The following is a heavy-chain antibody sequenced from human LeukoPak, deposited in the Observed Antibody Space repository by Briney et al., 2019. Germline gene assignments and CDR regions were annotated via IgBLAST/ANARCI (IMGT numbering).Heavy chain of an antibody. J-gene: IGHJ5*02. CDR3: ARARKIAAAGIWFDP. CDR2: IYSGGST. CDR1: GFTVSSNY. V-gene: IGHV3-66*01. D-gene: IGHD6-13*01. Sequence: GGSLRLSCAASGFTVSSNYMSWVRQAPGKGLEWVSVIYSGGSTYYADSVKCRFTISRDNSKNTLYLQMNSLRAEDTAVYYCARARKIAAAGIWFDPWGQGTLVTVSS.